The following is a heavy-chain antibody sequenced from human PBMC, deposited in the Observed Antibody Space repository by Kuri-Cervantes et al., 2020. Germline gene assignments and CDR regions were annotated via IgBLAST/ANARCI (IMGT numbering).Heavy chain of an antibody. CDR2: MNPNSGNT. CDR1: GYTVTSYD. CDR3: ARDKSTGVFDY. J-gene: IGHJ4*02. Sequence: ASVKVSCKTSGYTVTSYDVNWVRQATGQGLEWMGWMNPNSGNTGYAQKFQGRVTMTRDTSTSTVYMELSSLRSEDTAVYYCARDKSTGVFDYWGQGTLVTVSS. V-gene: IGHV1-8*02. D-gene: IGHD7-27*01.